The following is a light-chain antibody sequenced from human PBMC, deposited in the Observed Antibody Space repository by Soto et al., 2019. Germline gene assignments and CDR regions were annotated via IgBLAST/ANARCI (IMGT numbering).Light chain of an antibody. CDR1: RGIRND. Sequence: DIQMTQSPSSLSASVGDRVTITCRASRGIRNDLAWYQQKPGTAPKRLIYAASSLQSGVPSRFSGSGSGTEFTLTISSLQPEDFATYFCLQHNSYPRTFGQGTKVDIK. V-gene: IGKV1-17*01. CDR2: AAS. CDR3: LQHNSYPRT. J-gene: IGKJ1*01.